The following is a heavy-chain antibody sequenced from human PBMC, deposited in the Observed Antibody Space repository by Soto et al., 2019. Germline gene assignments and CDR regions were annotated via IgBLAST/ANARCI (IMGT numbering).Heavy chain of an antibody. D-gene: IGHD3-16*01. CDR2: ISCYNGYT. Sequence: QVQLMQSGAEVRRPGTSMRISCTTSGYNFNTYGIIWVRQAPGQGLEWMGWISCYNGYTKYAQNFEDRVTLSTDPSTSTAFLELRNLRSGDTALYFCARDRDYSHTDADIDYWGQGTLVTVSS. J-gene: IGHJ4*02. CDR3: ARDRDYSHTDADIDY. CDR1: GYNFNTYG. V-gene: IGHV1-18*01.